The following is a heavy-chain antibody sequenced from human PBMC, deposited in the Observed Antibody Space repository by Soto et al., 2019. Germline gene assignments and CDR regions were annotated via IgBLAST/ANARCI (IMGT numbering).Heavy chain of an antibody. Sequence: SETLSLTCTVSGGSISSYYWSWIRQPPGKGLELIGYMYYSGNTNYNPSLKSRVTISVDTPKNQFSLKLSSVTAADTAVYYCARILGFCSSTSCYPRFDPWGQGSLVTVSS. D-gene: IGHD2-2*01. J-gene: IGHJ5*02. CDR2: MYYSGNT. V-gene: IGHV4-59*01. CDR1: GGSISSYY. CDR3: ARILGFCSSTSCYPRFDP.